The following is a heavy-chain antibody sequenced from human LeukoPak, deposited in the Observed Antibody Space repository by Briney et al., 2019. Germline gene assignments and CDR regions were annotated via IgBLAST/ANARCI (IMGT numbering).Heavy chain of an antibody. J-gene: IGHJ4*02. V-gene: IGHV3-74*01. CDR3: ANQEGGNPAY. CDR1: GLTFSSHW. CDR2: ITNDGSST. D-gene: IGHD1-14*01. Sequence: GRSLRLSCAASGLTFSSHWMHWVRQAPGKGLVWVSRITNDGSSTTYADSVKGRFTISRDNAKNMLYLQVNSLRAEDMAVYYCANQEGGNPAYWGQGTLVTVSS.